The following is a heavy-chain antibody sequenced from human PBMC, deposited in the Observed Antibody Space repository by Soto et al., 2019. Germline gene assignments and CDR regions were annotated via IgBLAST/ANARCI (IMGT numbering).Heavy chain of an antibody. D-gene: IGHD6-13*01. CDR3: ARGRRGYSSSYDY. V-gene: IGHV3-33*01. J-gene: IGHJ4*02. CDR2: IWYDGSNK. Sequence: QVQLVESGGGVVQPGRSLRLSCAASGFTFSSFGMHWVRQAPGKGLEWVAVIWYDGSNKYYADSVKGRFTISRDNSKNTLYLQMNSLRAEDTAVYYCARGRRGYSSSYDYWGQGTLVTVSS. CDR1: GFTFSSFG.